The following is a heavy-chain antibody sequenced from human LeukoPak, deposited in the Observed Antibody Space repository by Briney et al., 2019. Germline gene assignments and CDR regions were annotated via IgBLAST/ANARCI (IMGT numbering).Heavy chain of an antibody. CDR1: GFTFDDYA. CDR2: ISWNSGSI. J-gene: IGHJ4*02. D-gene: IGHD1-26*01. V-gene: IGHV3-9*01. Sequence: GRSLRLSCAASGFTFDDYAMHWVRQAPGKGLEWVSGISWNSGSIGYADSVKGRFTISRDNSKNTLFLQMNSLRAEDTAVYYCARDRSGNYFFDYWGQGTLVTVSS. CDR3: ARDRSGNYFFDY.